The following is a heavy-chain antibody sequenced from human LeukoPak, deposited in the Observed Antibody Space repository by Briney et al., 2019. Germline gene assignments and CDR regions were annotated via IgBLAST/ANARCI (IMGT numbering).Heavy chain of an antibody. CDR1: GFTFSSYG. J-gene: IGHJ4*02. D-gene: IGHD3-10*01. Sequence: GGTLRLSCAASGFTFSSYGMSWVRQAPGKGLEWVSAISGSGGSTYYADSVKGRSTISRDNSKNTLYLQMNSLRAEDTAVYYCAKAQWFGELVFDYWGQGTLVTVSS. V-gene: IGHV3-23*01. CDR2: ISGSGGST. CDR3: AKAQWFGELVFDY.